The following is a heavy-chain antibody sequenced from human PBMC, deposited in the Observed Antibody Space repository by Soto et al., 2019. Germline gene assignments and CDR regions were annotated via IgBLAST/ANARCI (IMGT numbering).Heavy chain of an antibody. CDR2: ISGSGGST. V-gene: IGHV3-23*01. CDR1: GFTFSSYA. J-gene: IGHJ4*02. Sequence: GGSLRLSCAASGFTFSSYAMSWVRQAPGKGLEWVSAISGSGGSTYYADSVKGRFTISRDNSKNTLYLQMNSLRAEDTAVYYCAKGTYCSNTSGYYGDYDGYWSQGTLVTVSS. CDR3: AKGTYCSNTSGYYGDYDGY. D-gene: IGHD2-2*01.